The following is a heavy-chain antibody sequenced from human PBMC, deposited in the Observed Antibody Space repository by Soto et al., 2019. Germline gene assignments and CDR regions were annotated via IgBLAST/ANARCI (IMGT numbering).Heavy chain of an antibody. CDR1: GGSISSSDFY. V-gene: IGHV4-39*01. CDR2: MYYSGTT. J-gene: IGHJ5*02. Sequence: QLLLQESGPVLVKPSETLSLTCTVSGGSISSSDFYWGWLRQPPGKGLDFIGSMYYSGTTYYNPSLKNRITISVDTSKNQFSLKLISVTAADTAVYYCAVVDSTDNWFDPWGQGALVTVSS. CDR3: AVVDSTDNWFDP. D-gene: IGHD3-22*01.